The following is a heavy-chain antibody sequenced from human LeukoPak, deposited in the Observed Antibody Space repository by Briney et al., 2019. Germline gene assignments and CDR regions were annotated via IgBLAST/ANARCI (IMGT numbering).Heavy chain of an antibody. CDR3: AKASVPAAMSRGVPWYFDY. CDR1: GFSFTTYA. J-gene: IGHJ4*02. V-gene: IGHV3-23*01. D-gene: IGHD2-2*01. CDR2: IGGSAEST. Sequence: GGFLRLSCAASGFSFTTYAIGWVRQAPGKGLEWVSTIGGSAESTYYADSVKGRFSISRDTSRSTMYLQMNSLRTEDTAVYYCAKASVPAAMSRGVPWYFDYWGQGTLVTVSS.